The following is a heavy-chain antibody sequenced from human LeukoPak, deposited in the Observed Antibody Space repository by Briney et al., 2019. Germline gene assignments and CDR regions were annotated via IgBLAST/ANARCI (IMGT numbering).Heavy chain of an antibody. J-gene: IGHJ4*02. CDR3: ARLDSNGPGDY. V-gene: IGHV4-39*01. D-gene: IGHD2-8*01. Sequence: PSETPSLTCTVSGGSISSSSYYWGWIRQPPGKGLEWIGSILYSGSTYYNPSLKSRVTISVDTSKNQFSLNLSSVTAADTAVYYCARLDSNGPGDYWGQGTLVTVSS. CDR1: GGSISSSSYY. CDR2: ILYSGST.